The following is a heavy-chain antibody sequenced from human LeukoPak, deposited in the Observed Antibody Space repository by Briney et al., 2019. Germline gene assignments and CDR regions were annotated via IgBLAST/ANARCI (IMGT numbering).Heavy chain of an antibody. Sequence: GGSLRLSCAASGFTVSSNYMSWVRQAPGKWLEWVSVIYSGGSTYYADSVKGRFTISRDNSKNTLYLQMNSLRAEDTAVYYRARAGAAAGTFDYWGQGTLVTVSS. V-gene: IGHV3-53*01. J-gene: IGHJ4*02. CDR2: IYSGGST. CDR3: ARAGAAAGTFDY. CDR1: GFTVSSNY. D-gene: IGHD6-13*01.